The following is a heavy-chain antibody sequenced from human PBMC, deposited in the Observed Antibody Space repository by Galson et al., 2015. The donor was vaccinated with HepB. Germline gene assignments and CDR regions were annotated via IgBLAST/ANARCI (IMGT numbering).Heavy chain of an antibody. CDR1: GYTFTSYG. CDR3: ARDLAVGWELEEEFDAFDI. Sequence: SVKVSCKASGYTFTSYGISWVRQAPGQGLEWMGWISAYNGNTNYAQKLQGRVTMTTDTSTSTAYMELRSLRSDDTAVYYCARDLAVGWELEEEFDAFDIWGQGTMVTVSS. J-gene: IGHJ3*02. V-gene: IGHV1-18*01. CDR2: ISAYNGNT. D-gene: IGHD1-26*01.